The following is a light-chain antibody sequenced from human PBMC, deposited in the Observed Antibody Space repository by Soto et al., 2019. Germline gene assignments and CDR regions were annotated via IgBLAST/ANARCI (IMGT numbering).Light chain of an antibody. V-gene: IGKV3-20*01. J-gene: IGKJ2*02. CDR3: QQYGSSPGT. CDR1: QSVGSNF. CDR2: GAS. Sequence: EIVLTQSPGTLSLSPGERATLSCRASQSVGSNFLAWYHQKPGQAPKLLISGASSRATGIPDRFSGSGSGTDFTLTISRREPEDFALYSCQQYGSSPGTFGQGTKLEIK.